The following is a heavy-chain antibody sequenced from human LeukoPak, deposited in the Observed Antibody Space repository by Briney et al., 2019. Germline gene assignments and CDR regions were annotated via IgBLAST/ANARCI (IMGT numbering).Heavy chain of an antibody. CDR1: GGSISSGGYY. Sequence: SETLSLTCAVSGGSISSGGYYWSWIRQPAGKGLEWIGEINHSGSTNYNPSLKSRVTISVDTSKNQFSLKLSSVTAADTAVYYCARHVGYSSSSRNWFDPWGQGTLVTVSS. D-gene: IGHD6-6*01. J-gene: IGHJ5*02. CDR3: ARHVGYSSSSRNWFDP. CDR2: INHSGST. V-gene: IGHV4-61*10.